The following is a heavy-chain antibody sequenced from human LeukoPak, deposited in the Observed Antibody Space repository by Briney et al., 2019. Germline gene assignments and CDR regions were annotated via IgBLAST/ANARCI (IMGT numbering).Heavy chain of an antibody. D-gene: IGHD3-10*01. CDR1: GFTFSSYS. V-gene: IGHV3-33*01. Sequence: PGGSLRLSCAASGFTFSSYSMHWVRQAPGKGLEWVAVIWYDGSNKYYADSVKGRFTISRDNSKNTLYLQMNSLRAEYTAVYFRARDRGITMVRGVIISPYYCGQGTLVTVSS. J-gene: IGHJ4*02. CDR2: IWYDGSNK. CDR3: ARDRGITMVRGVIISPYY.